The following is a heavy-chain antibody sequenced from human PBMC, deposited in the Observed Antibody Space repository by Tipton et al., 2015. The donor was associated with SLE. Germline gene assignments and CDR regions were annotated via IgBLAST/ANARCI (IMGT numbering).Heavy chain of an antibody. D-gene: IGHD1-26*01. CDR1: GYTFSNYY. V-gene: IGHV1-2*02. CDR2: INPNSGGT. J-gene: IGHJ4*02. CDR3: ARGRSGTFDY. Sequence: QSGPEVKKPGASVKISCMASGYTFSNYYMHWVRQAPGQGLEWMGWINPNSGGTNYAQKFQGRVTMTRDTSISTAYMELSSLRSEDTAVYYCARGRSGTFDYWGQGTLVTVSS.